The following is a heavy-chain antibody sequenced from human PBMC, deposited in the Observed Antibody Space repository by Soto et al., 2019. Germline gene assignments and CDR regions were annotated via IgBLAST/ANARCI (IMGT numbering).Heavy chain of an antibody. CDR1: GYTFTGYY. Sequence: QVQLVQSRAEVKKPGASVKVSCKASGYTFTGYYMHWVRQAPGQGLEWMGWINPNSGGTNYAQKFQGWVTMTRDTSISTAYMELSRLRSDDTAVYYCARVPMTTVTQNGWCAFDIWGQGTMVTVSS. J-gene: IGHJ3*02. CDR2: INPNSGGT. V-gene: IGHV1-2*04. D-gene: IGHD4-17*01. CDR3: ARVPMTTVTQNGWCAFDI.